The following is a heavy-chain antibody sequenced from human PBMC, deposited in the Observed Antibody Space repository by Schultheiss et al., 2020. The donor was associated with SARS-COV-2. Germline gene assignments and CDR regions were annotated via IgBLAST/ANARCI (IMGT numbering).Heavy chain of an antibody. CDR1: GFTFSSYG. CDR3: ALIAARSYYYGMDV. J-gene: IGHJ6*02. CDR2: ISYDGSNK. V-gene: IGHV3-30*19. D-gene: IGHD6-6*01. Sequence: SLRLSCAASGFTFSSYGMHWVRQAPGKGLEWVAVISYDGSNKYYADSVKGRFTISRDNSKNTLYLQMNSLRAEDTAVYYCALIAARSYYYGMDVWGQGTTVTVSS.